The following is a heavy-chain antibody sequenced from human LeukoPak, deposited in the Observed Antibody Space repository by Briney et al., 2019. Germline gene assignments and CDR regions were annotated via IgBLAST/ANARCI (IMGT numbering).Heavy chain of an antibody. CDR1: GGSISSSSYY. Sequence: SETLSLTCTVSGGSISSSSYYWGWIRQPPGKGLEWIGSIYHSGSTYYNPSLKSRVTISVDTSKNQFSLKLSSVTAADTAVYYCARVALGFYYYYMDVWGKGTTVTVSS. CDR3: ARVALGFYYYYMDV. CDR2: IYHSGST. D-gene: IGHD3-16*01. V-gene: IGHV4-39*07. J-gene: IGHJ6*03.